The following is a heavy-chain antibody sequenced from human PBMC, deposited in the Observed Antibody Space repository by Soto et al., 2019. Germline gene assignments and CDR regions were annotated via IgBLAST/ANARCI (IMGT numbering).Heavy chain of an antibody. CDR2: IRGSGGST. J-gene: IGHJ4*02. V-gene: IGHV3-23*01. CDR3: AKYSVPGIAAG. CDR1: GFTFSSYA. Sequence: EVQLLESGGGLVQPGGSLRLSCAASGFTFSSYAMSWVRQAPGKGMEWVSAIRGSGGSTNHADSVKGRFTISRDNSKNTLYLQMNSLRGEDTAVYYCAKYSVPGIAAGWGQGTLVTVSS. D-gene: IGHD6-13*01.